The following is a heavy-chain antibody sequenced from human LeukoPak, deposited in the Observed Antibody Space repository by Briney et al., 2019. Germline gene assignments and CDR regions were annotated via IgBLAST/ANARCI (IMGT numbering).Heavy chain of an antibody. V-gene: IGHV1-69*04. D-gene: IGHD4-23*01. CDR1: GGTFSSYA. CDR2: IVPILGIA. Sequence: SVKVSCKASGGTFSSYAISWVRQAPGQGLEWMGRIVPILGIANYAQKFQGRVTITADKSTSTAYMELSSLRSEDTAVYYCARDTVGNSGDAAFDIWGQGTMVTVSS. CDR3: ARDTVGNSGDAAFDI. J-gene: IGHJ3*02.